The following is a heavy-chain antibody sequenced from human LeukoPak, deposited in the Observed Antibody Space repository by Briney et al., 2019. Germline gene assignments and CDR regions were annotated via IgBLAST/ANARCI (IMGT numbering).Heavy chain of an antibody. CDR3: ARGKPTLYYYYGMDV. Sequence: PGRSLRLSCAASGFTFSSYGMHWVRQAPGKGLEWVAVISYDGSNKYYADSVKGRFTISRDNSKNTLYLQMNSLRAEDTAVYYCARGKPTLYYYYGMDVWGQGTTVTVSS. V-gene: IGHV3-30*03. J-gene: IGHJ6*02. CDR1: GFTFSSYG. CDR2: ISYDGSNK.